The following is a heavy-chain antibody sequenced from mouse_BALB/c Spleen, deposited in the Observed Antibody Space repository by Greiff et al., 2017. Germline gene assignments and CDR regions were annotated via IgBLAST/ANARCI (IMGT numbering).Heavy chain of an antibody. Sequence: EVKLMESGGGLVQPGGSRKLSCAASGFTFSDYGMAWVRQAPGKGPEWVAFISNLAYSIYYADTVTGRFTISRENAKNTLYLEMSSLRSEDTAMYYCARENYSWFAYWGQGTLVTVSA. CDR3: ARENYSWFAY. J-gene: IGHJ3*01. CDR1: GFTFSDYG. CDR2: ISNLAYSI. V-gene: IGHV5-15*02. D-gene: IGHD1-1*01.